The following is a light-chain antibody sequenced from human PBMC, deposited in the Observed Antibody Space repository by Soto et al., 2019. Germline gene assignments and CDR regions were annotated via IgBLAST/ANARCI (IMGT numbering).Light chain of an antibody. CDR2: AAS. CDR3: QQSYSTPLT. V-gene: IGKV1-39*01. J-gene: IGKJ4*01. CDR1: QSISSY. Sequence: DIQMTQSPSSLSASVGDRVTITCRASQSISSYLNWYQQKPGKAPKLLIYAASSLQSGVPSRFSGSGSGTDFTPTISSLQPEDFANYYWQQSYSTPLTFGGGTKVEIK.